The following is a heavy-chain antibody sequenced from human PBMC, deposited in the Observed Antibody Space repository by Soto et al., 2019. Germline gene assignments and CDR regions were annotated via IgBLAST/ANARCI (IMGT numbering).Heavy chain of an antibody. CDR2: IYYSGST. J-gene: IGHJ6*03. Sequence: PSETLSLTCTVSGGSISSYYWSWIRQPPGKGLEWIGYIYYSGSTYYNPSLKSRVTISVDTSKNQFSLKLSSVTAADTAVYYCAREIRDYSTSKTYYYYMDVWGKGTTVTVSS. CDR3: AREIRDYSTSKTYYYYMDV. D-gene: IGHD4-4*01. V-gene: IGHV4-59*12. CDR1: GGSISSYY.